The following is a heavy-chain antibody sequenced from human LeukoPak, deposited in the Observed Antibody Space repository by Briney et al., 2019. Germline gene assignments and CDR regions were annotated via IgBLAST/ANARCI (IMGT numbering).Heavy chain of an antibody. CDR2: INHSGST. J-gene: IGHJ4*02. D-gene: IGHD3-10*01. Sequence: SETLSLTCAVYGGSFSGYYWSWIRQPPGKGLEWIGEINHSGSTNYNPSLKSRVTISVDTSKNQFSLKLSSVTAADTAVYYCARNAPHYYGSGSTLSLGYWGQGTLVTVSS. CDR3: ARNAPHYYGSGSTLSLGY. V-gene: IGHV4-34*01. CDR1: GGSFSGYY.